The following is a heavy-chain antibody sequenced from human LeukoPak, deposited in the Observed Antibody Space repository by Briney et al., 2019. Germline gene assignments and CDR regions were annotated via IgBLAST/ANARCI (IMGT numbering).Heavy chain of an antibody. V-gene: IGHV3-21*01. CDR3: ARDFRTVVVPAAIGEDYYYYYMDV. CDR2: ISSSSSYI. J-gene: IGHJ6*03. CDR1: GFTFSSYS. Sequence: GGSLRLSCAASGFTFSSYSMNWVRQAPGKGLEWVSSISSSSSYIYYADSVKGRFTISRDNAKNSLYLQMNSLRAEDTAVYYCARDFRTVVVPAAIGEDYYYYYMDVWGKGTTVTVSS. D-gene: IGHD2-2*01.